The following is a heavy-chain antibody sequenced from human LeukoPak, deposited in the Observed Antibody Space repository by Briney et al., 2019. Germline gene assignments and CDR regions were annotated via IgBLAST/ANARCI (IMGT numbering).Heavy chain of an antibody. CDR2: ISSSSSYI. CDR3: ARDDVRYYDFWSGLDAFDI. J-gene: IGHJ3*02. Sequence: KAGGSLRLSCAASGFTFSSYSMNWVRQAPGKGLEWVSSISSSSSYIYYADSVKGRFTISRDNAKNSLYLQMNSLRAEDTAVYYCARDDVRYYDFWSGLDAFDIWGQGTMVTVSS. D-gene: IGHD3-3*01. V-gene: IGHV3-21*01. CDR1: GFTFSSYS.